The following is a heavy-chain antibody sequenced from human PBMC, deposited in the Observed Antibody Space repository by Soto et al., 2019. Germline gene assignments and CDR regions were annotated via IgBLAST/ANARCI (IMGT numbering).Heavy chain of an antibody. D-gene: IGHD1-7*01. J-gene: IGHJ4*02. Sequence: EVQLLESGGGLVQPGGSLRLSCAASGFTFSSYAMSWVRQAPGKGLEWVSAISGSGGSTYYADSVKGRFTISIDDTKNQLDLQMNSLGAEDAAVYYWASTEWSRELYVYWGQGTVVTVSS. CDR2: ISGSGGST. CDR1: GFTFSSYA. CDR3: ASTEWSRELYVY. V-gene: IGHV3-23*01.